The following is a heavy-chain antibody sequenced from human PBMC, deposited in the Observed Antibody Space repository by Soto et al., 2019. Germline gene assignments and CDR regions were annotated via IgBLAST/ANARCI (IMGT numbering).Heavy chain of an antibody. CDR3: ARVGNWGTAFDV. J-gene: IGHJ3*01. D-gene: IGHD7-27*01. CDR1: GFSCYTYP. CDR2: ISHDGNDQ. Sequence: PGGSLRLSCAASGFSCYTYPMHWVRQSPGKGLEWVALISHDGNDQYYADSVKGRFTVSRDNSKDTVYLQLSALRLDDTAVYYCARVGNWGTAFDVWGQGTMVTVSS. V-gene: IGHV3-30*04.